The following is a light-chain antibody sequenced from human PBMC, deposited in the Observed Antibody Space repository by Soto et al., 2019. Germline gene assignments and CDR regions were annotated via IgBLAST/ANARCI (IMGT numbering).Light chain of an antibody. V-gene: IGKV2-30*01. CDR1: QSLLFFNGITY. J-gene: IGKJ4*01. CDR3: MQGTHWPLT. Sequence: EVVLTQSPLSLPVTVGQPATVSCRSSQSLLFFNGITYLTWFHQRPGQPPRRLISEVSNRDSGVPDRFGGSGSGTGFTLEISRVEAEDVGLFYGMQGTHWPLTFGGGTRVEIK. CDR2: EVS.